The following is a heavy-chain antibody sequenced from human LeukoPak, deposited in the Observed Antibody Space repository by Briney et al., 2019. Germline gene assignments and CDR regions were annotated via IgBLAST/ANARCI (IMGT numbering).Heavy chain of an antibody. Sequence: PGGSLRLSCAASGFTFSSYAMHWVRQAPGKGLEWVAVISYDGSNKYYADSVKGRFTISRDNSKNTLYLQMNILIAEDTAVYYCAKSHTTVTTLGSDYWGQGTLVTVSS. CDR2: ISYDGSNK. V-gene: IGHV3-30*18. J-gene: IGHJ4*02. CDR1: GFTFSSYA. CDR3: AKSHTTVTTLGSDY. D-gene: IGHD4-17*01.